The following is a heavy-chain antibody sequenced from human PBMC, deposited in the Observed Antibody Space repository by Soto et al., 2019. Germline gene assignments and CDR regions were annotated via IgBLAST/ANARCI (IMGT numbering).Heavy chain of an antibody. CDR1: GGSVSSSNW. CDR3: ARLTGSPD. V-gene: IGHV4-4*02. CDR2: IYHSGAT. Sequence: PSETLSLTCAVSGGSVSSSNWWSWVRQPPGRGLEWIGEIYHSGATNYHPSLKSRVTISVDNSKNQFSLKLSSVTAADTAVYYCARLTGSPDWGQGTLVTVSS. J-gene: IGHJ4*02. D-gene: IGHD3-9*01.